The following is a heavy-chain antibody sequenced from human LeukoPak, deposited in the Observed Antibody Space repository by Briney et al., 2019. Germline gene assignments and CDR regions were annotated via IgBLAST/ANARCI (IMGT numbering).Heavy chain of an antibody. J-gene: IGHJ4*02. V-gene: IGHV3-21*01. CDR1: GFTFSSYT. CDR2: ISSSSSYI. CDR3: ARASGSHFGRIFDY. D-gene: IGHD3-10*01. Sequence: KPGGSLRLSCAASGFTFSSYTMNWVRQAPGKGLEWVSSISSSSSYIYYADSVKGRFTISRDNAKNSLYLQMNSLRAEDTAVYYCARASGSHFGRIFDYWGTLVIVTVSS.